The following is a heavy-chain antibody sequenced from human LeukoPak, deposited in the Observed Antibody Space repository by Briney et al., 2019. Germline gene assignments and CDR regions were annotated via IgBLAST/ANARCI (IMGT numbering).Heavy chain of an antibody. CDR1: GYTFTSYY. V-gene: IGHV1-46*03. CDR2: INPSGGST. D-gene: IGHD3-3*01. Sequence: GASVKVSCKASGYTFTSYYMHWVRQAPGQGHEWMGIINPSGGSTSYAQKFQGRVNMARDTSTSTVYMELSSLRSEDTAVYYCAKTYYDFWSGYSHRNYYYYYMDVWGKGTTVTVSS. CDR3: AKTYYDFWSGYSHRNYYYYYMDV. J-gene: IGHJ6*03.